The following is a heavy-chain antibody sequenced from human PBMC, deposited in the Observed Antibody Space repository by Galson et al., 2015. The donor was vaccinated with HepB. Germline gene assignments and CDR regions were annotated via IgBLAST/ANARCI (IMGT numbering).Heavy chain of an antibody. CDR1: GYTFPDYY. CDR2: INPKSGGT. J-gene: IGHJ3*02. V-gene: IGHV1-2*02. D-gene: IGHD1-7*01. Sequence: SVKVSCKASGYTFPDYYIHWVRQAPGQGLEWLGWINPKSGGTRHAQMLLGMVILPRDASITPAYPDLTRLKSNDTGVYFCARERHWNYGWDNAFGIWGQGTLV. CDR3: ARERHWNYGWDNAFGI.